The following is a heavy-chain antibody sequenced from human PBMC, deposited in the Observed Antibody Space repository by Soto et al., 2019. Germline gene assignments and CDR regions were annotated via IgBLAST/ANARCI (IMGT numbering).Heavy chain of an antibody. V-gene: IGHV3-7*03. J-gene: IGHJ4*02. CDR2: IKQDGSVI. Sequence: GSLSLSCSASGFTFNSDWMSWVRQAPGKGLEWVANIKQDGSVIYYGCSVKGRFTISRDNTINSVYLHMNTLRADDTAVYYCARDIFYGGDSDYWGQGTLVTVSS. CDR3: ARDIFYGGDSDY. CDR1: GFTFNSDW. D-gene: IGHD2-21*02.